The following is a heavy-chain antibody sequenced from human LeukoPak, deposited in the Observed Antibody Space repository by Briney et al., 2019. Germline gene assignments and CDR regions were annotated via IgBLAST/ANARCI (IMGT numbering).Heavy chain of an antibody. CDR1: GGSFSGYY. J-gene: IGHJ5*02. V-gene: IGHV4-34*01. CDR2: INHSGST. CDR3: ARVIGLMVYAFGWFDP. D-gene: IGHD2-8*01. Sequence: PSETLSLTCAVYGGSFSGYYWSWIRQPPGKGLEWTGEINHSGSTNYNPSLKSRVTISVDTSKNQFSLKLSSVTAAGTAVYYCARVIGLMVYAFGWFDPWGQGTLVTVSS.